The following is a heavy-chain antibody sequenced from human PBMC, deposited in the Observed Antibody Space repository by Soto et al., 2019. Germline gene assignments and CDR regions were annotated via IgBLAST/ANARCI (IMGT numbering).Heavy chain of an antibody. CDR2: ISGSGTTI. V-gene: IGHV3-11*01. D-gene: IGHD4-17*01. CDR1: GFTFTDFY. Sequence: XGSLRLSCAASGFTFTDFYMSWIRQAPGEGLEWLSYISGSGTTIYYADSVKGRSTISRDNAQNSLHLQMNSLRVEDTAVYYCARWATYGSDYFFDFWGHGPLVTVSS. J-gene: IGHJ4*01. CDR3: ARWATYGSDYFFDF.